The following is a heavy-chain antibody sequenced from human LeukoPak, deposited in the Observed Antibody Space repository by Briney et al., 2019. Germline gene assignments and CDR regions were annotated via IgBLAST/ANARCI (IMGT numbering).Heavy chain of an antibody. D-gene: IGHD3-3*01. CDR2: INHSGNT. CDR3: ARMDFWSGYSFDY. J-gene: IGHJ4*02. CDR1: GGSISSSSYY. Sequence: SETLSLTCTVSGGSISSSSYYWSWIRQPPGKGLEWIGEINHSGNTNYNPSLKSRVTISVDTSKNQFSLKLSSVTAADTAVYYCARMDFWSGYSFDYWGQGTLVTVSS. V-gene: IGHV4-39*07.